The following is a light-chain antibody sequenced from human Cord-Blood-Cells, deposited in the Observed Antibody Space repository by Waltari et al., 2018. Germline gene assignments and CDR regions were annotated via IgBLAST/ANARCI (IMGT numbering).Light chain of an antibody. CDR2: DVS. V-gene: IGLV2-14*01. CDR3: SSYTSSSTPT. CDR1: SSDVGGYNC. Sequence: QSSLTQPASVSGSPGQSIPISCTGTSSDVGGYNCVSWYQQHPGKAPKLMIYDVSNRPSGVSNRFSGSKSGNTASLTISGLQAEDEADYYCSSYTSSSTPTFGGGTKLTVL. J-gene: IGLJ2*01.